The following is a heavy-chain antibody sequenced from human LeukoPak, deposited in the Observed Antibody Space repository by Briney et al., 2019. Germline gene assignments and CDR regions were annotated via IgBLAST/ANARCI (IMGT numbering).Heavy chain of an antibody. CDR2: INAGNGNT. CDR1: GYTFTSYA. Sequence: GASVKVSCKASGYTFTSYAMHWVRQAPGQRLEWMGWINAGNGNTKYSQKFQGRVTITRDTSASTAYMELSSLRSEDTTVYYCARLRYYYDSSGFDYWAQGTLVTVSS. V-gene: IGHV1-3*01. D-gene: IGHD3-22*01. CDR3: ARLRYYYDSSGFDY. J-gene: IGHJ4*02.